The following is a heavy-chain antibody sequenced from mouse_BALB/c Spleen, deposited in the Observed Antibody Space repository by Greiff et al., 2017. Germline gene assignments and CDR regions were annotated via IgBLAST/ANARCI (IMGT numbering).Heavy chain of an antibody. Sequence: VKVVESGPGLVAPSQSLSITCTVSGFSLTRYGVHWVRQPPGKGLEWLGVIWAGGSTNYNSALLSRLSISKDNSKSQVFLKMNSLQTDDTAMYYCARDGDYGYDEGYFDVWGAGTTVTVSS. V-gene: IGHV2-9*02. D-gene: IGHD2-2*01. CDR1: GFSLTRYG. CDR3: ARDGDYGYDEGYFDV. J-gene: IGHJ1*01. CDR2: IWAGGST.